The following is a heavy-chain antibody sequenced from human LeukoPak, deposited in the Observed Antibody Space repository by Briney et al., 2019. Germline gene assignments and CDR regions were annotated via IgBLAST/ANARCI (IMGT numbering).Heavy chain of an antibody. V-gene: IGHV4-59*01. CDR3: ASGEGYSYGLDY. CDR1: GGSISSYY. CDR2: IYYSGST. J-gene: IGHJ4*02. D-gene: IGHD5-18*01. Sequence: SETLSLTCTVSGGSISSYYWSWIRQPPGKGLEWIGYIYYSGSTNYNPSLKRRVTISVDTSKNQFSLKLSSVTAADTAVYYCASGEGYSYGLDYWGQGTLVTVSS.